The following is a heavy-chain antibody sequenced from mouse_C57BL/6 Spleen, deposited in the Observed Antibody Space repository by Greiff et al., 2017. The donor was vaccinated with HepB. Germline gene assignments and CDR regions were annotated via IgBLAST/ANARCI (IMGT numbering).Heavy chain of an antibody. CDR3: ARREVYYGDAMDY. Sequence: QVQLQQPGAELVKPGASVKLSCKASGYTFTSYWMQWVKQRPGQGLEWIGEIDPSDSYTNYNQKFKGKATLTVDTSSSTAYMQRSSLTSEDSAVYYCARREVYYGDAMDYWGQGTSVTVSS. V-gene: IGHV1-50*01. CDR2: IDPSDSYT. CDR1: GYTFTSYW. J-gene: IGHJ4*01. D-gene: IGHD1-1*01.